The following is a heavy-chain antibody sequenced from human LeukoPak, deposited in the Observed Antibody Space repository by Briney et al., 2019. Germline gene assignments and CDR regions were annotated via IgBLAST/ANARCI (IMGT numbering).Heavy chain of an antibody. J-gene: IGHJ4*02. CDR2: ISGSGGST. CDR3: AKSFLVGATGGVDY. D-gene: IGHD1-26*01. Sequence: GGSLRLSCAASGFTFSSYAMSWVRQAPGKGLEGVSAISGSGGSTYYADSVKGRFTISRDNSKNTLYLQMNSLRAEDTAVYYCAKSFLVGATGGVDYWGQGTLVTVSS. V-gene: IGHV3-23*01. CDR1: GFTFSSYA.